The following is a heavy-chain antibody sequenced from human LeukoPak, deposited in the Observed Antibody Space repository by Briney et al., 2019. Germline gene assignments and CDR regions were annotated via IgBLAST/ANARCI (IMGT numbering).Heavy chain of an antibody. CDR1: GDSITNSR. CDR3: ARQRRQSFSSPLYHFDY. J-gene: IGHJ4*02. CDR2: IYATGTT. D-gene: IGHD2/OR15-2a*01. V-gene: IGHV4-4*09. Sequence: SETLSLTCTVSGDSITNSRWSWVRQSPGKGLEWIGYIYATGTTNYNPSLMSRVTFSVDKSKNQFSLRLSSVTAADTAVYYCARQRRQSFSSPLYHFDYWGQGTLVTVSS.